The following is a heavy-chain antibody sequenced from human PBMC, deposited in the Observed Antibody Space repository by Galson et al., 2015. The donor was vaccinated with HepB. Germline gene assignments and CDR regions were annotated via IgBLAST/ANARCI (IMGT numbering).Heavy chain of an antibody. D-gene: IGHD3-10*01. J-gene: IGHJ4*02. CDR3: ARHRLLWFGELLGYFDY. CDR1: GGSISSSSYY. CDR2: IYYSGST. Sequence: LSLTCTVSGGSISSSSYYWGWIRQPPGKGLEWIGSIYYSGSTYYNPSLKSRVTISVDTSKNQFSLKLSSVTAADTAVYYCARHRLLWFGELLGYFDYWGQGTLVTVSS. V-gene: IGHV4-39*01.